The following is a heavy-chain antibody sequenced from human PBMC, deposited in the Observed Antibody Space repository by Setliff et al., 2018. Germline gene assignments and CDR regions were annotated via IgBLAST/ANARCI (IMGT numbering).Heavy chain of an antibody. Sequence: ASVKVSCKASGYTFSNYGIRWVRQAPGQGLEWMGWISAYNGYIIYAQKLQGRVTMTTDTSTSTAYMEVRSLRSDDTAVYYCARAPGTVVVPASRSAFDIWGQGTMVTVSS. CDR3: ARAPGTVVVPASRSAFDI. CDR2: ISAYNGYI. J-gene: IGHJ3*02. V-gene: IGHV1-18*01. CDR1: GYTFSNYG. D-gene: IGHD2-2*01.